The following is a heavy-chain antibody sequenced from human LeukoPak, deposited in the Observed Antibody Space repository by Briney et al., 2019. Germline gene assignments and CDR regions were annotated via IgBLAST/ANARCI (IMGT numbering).Heavy chain of an antibody. V-gene: IGHV3-30*18. CDR2: ISYDGSNK. J-gene: IGHJ5*02. Sequence: PGGSLRLSCAASGFTFSSYGMHWVRPAPGKGLEWVTVISYDGSNKYYADSVKGRFTFSRDNSKNTLYLQMNSLRAEDTAVYYCAKDAGIAVAGSSRWFDPWGQGTLVTVSS. CDR3: AKDAGIAVAGSSRWFDP. CDR1: GFTFSSYG. D-gene: IGHD6-19*01.